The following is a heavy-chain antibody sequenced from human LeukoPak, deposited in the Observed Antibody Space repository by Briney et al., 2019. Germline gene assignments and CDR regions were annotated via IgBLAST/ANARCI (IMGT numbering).Heavy chain of an antibody. CDR3: ARGRSAYPGNFDS. CDR2: ISSSTSYI. V-gene: IGHV3-21*01. J-gene: IGHJ4*02. CDR1: GFTLSSYS. Sequence: GGSLRLSCAASGFTLSSYSMNWVRQAPGKGLEWVSSISSSTSYIYYADAVKGRFTISRDNAKNSLYLQMNSLRAEDTAVYYCARGRSAYPGNFDSWGQGTLVTVSS. D-gene: IGHD3-10*01.